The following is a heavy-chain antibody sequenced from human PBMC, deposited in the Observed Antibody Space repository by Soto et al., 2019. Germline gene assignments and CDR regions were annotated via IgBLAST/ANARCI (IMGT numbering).Heavy chain of an antibody. V-gene: IGHV3-48*03. J-gene: IGHJ6*02. Sequence: PGGSLRLSCAASGFTFSSYEMNWVRQAPGKGLEWVSYISSSGSTIYYADSVKGRFTISRDNAKNSLYLQMNSLRAEDTAVYYCGVVPAAIVIHYYGMDVWGQGTTVTVSS. CDR2: ISSSGSTI. CDR1: GFTFSSYE. D-gene: IGHD2-2*01. CDR3: GVVPAAIVIHYYGMDV.